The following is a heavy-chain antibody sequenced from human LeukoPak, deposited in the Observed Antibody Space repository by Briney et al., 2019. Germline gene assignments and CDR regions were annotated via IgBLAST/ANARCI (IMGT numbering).Heavy chain of an antibody. CDR3: ARQGVGATDF. V-gene: IGHV4-59*05. Sequence: PSDTLSLTGTVSAGSISDCYWSWIRQPPGKRPEWIGSIFYSGSTHYNPSLQSRITISADTSKGQFSLKLSSVTAADTAVYYCARQGVGATDFWGQGSLVTVSS. J-gene: IGHJ4*02. CDR1: AGSISDCY. CDR2: IFYSGST. D-gene: IGHD1-26*01.